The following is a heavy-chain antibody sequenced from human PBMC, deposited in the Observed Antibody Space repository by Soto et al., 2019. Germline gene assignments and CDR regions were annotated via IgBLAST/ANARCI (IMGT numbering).Heavy chain of an antibody. Sequence: GGSLRLSCAASGFTFSSYAMSWVRQAPGKGLEWVSAISGSGGSTYYADSVKGRFTISRDNSKNTLYLQMNSLRAEDTAVYYCAKEGVVRTYSSGWYYLDYWGQGTLVTVSS. CDR1: GFTFSSYA. J-gene: IGHJ4*02. D-gene: IGHD6-19*01. V-gene: IGHV3-23*01. CDR2: ISGSGGST. CDR3: AKEGVVRTYSSGWYYLDY.